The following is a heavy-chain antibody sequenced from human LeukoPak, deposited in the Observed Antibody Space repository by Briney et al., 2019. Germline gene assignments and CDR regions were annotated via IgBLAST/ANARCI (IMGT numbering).Heavy chain of an antibody. CDR1: GGTFSSYA. CDR3: ARAGDFWSGYYIGGYYYYYMDV. CDR2: IIPIFGTA. D-gene: IGHD3-3*01. V-gene: IGHV1-69*13. J-gene: IGHJ6*03. Sequence: ASVKVSCKASGGTFSSYAISWVRQAPGQGLEWTGGIIPIFGTANYAQKFQGRVTITADESTSTAYMELSSLRSEDTAVYYCARAGDFWSGYYIGGYYYYYMDVWGKGTTVTVSS.